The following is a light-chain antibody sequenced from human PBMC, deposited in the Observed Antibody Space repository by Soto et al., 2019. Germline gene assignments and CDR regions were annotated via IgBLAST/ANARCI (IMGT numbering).Light chain of an antibody. CDR1: SSDVGTYNY. Sequence: QSALTQPASVSGSPGQSTTISCTRTSSDVGTYNYVSWYQHHPGKAPKLIIYEVSNRPSGVSNRFSGSTSGSTASLTISGLQAEDEADYHCTSYTRDTALVFGTGTKVTVL. V-gene: IGLV2-14*01. CDR3: TSYTRDTALV. CDR2: EVS. J-gene: IGLJ1*01.